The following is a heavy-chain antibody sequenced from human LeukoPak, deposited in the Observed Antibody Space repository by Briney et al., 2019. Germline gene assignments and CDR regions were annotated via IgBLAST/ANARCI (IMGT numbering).Heavy chain of an antibody. CDR3: ARAPEYYYDSSGPDDAFDM. D-gene: IGHD3-22*01. J-gene: IGHJ3*02. V-gene: IGHV1-18*01. CDR1: GYSFTSYG. CDR2: ISAYNGDT. Sequence: ASVTVSCKASGYSFTSYGITWVRQAPGQGLEWMGWISAYNGDTKYAQKVQGRVTMTTDTSTSTAYMELRSLRSDDTAVYYCARAPEYYYDSSGPDDAFDMWGQGTMVTVSS.